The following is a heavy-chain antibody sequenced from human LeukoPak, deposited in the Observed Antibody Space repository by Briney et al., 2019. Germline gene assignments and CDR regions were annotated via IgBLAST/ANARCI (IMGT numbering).Heavy chain of an antibody. CDR1: GGSISSSSYY. Sequence: SETLSLTCTVSGGSISSSSYYRGWIRQPPGKGLEWIGSIYYSGSTYYNPSLKSRVTISVDTSKNQFSLKLSSVTAADTAVYYCARHDSSFIYSSGWLPFGYWGQGTLVTVSS. J-gene: IGHJ4*02. CDR3: ARHDSSFIYSSGWLPFGY. V-gene: IGHV4-39*01. D-gene: IGHD6-19*01. CDR2: IYYSGST.